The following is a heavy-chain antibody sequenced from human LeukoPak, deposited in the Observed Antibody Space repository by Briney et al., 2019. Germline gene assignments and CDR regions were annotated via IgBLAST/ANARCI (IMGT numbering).Heavy chain of an antibody. CDR2: ISTSSSYI. Sequence: GGSLRLSCAASGFTFSTYYMNWVRQAPGKGLEWVSSISTSSSYIYYADAVKGRFSISRDNSKNTLYLQMNSLRVEDTAVYYCAKAGLVRGGALDSWGQGTLVTVSS. D-gene: IGHD4/OR15-4a*01. V-gene: IGHV3-21*04. CDR3: AKAGLVRGGALDS. J-gene: IGHJ4*02. CDR1: GFTFSTYY.